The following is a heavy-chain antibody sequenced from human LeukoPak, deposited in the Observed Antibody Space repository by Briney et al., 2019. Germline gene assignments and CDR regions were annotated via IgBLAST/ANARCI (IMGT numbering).Heavy chain of an antibody. D-gene: IGHD3-10*01. Sequence: PGGSLRLSCAASGFTFDDYAMHWVRQAPGKGLVWVSRINSDGSSTSYADSVKGRFTISRDNAKNTLYLQMNSLRAEDTAVYYCARASLRGAFDIWGQGTMVTVSS. CDR2: INSDGSST. J-gene: IGHJ3*02. CDR1: GFTFDDYA. V-gene: IGHV3-74*01. CDR3: ARASLRGAFDI.